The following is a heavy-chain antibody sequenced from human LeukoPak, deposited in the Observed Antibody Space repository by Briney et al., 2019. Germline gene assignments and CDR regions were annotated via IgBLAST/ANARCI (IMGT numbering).Heavy chain of an antibody. J-gene: IGHJ4*02. V-gene: IGHV3-7*01. Sequence: AGGSLRLSCAGSGFTFNSFWMSWVRQAPGKGPGWVANINQNGRETNYVDSVKGRFTISRDNAKSSLYLQRNSLRAEDTAVYYCTRDEAAATNWGQGALVIVSS. CDR1: GFTFNSFW. CDR3: TRDEAAATN. CDR2: INQNGRET.